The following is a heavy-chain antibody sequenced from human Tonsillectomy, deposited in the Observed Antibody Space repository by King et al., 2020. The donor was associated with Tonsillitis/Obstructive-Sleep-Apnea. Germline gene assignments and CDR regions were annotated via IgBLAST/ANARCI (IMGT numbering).Heavy chain of an antibody. V-gene: IGHV5-51*01. Sequence: QLVQSGAEVKRPGESLKISCKGSGYTFTSYWLGGVRQMPGKSLELLGIIYRVDSDTRYNPTFQYQVTISADKSHATAYLQWSSLKASDTAMYYCARQGLLPPYMDVWGKGTTVTVSS. CDR3: ARQGLLPPYMDV. J-gene: IGHJ6*03. CDR1: GYTFTSYW. CDR2: IYRVDSDT. D-gene: IGHD2-15*01.